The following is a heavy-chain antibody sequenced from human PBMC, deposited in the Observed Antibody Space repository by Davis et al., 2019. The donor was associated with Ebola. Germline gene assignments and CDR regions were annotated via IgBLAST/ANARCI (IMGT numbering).Heavy chain of an antibody. J-gene: IGHJ5*02. Sequence: SETLSLTCTVSGGSISSYYWSWIRQPPGKGLEWIGYIYYSGSTNYNPSLKSRVTISVDTSKNQFSLKLSSVTAADTAVYYCARDLSYYYGSGSGFDPWGQGTLVTVSS. CDR1: GGSISSYY. CDR2: IYYSGST. D-gene: IGHD3-10*01. V-gene: IGHV4-59*12. CDR3: ARDLSYYYGSGSGFDP.